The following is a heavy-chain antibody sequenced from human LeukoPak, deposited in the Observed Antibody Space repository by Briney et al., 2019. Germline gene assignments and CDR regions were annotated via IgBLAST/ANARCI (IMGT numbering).Heavy chain of an antibody. CDR2: IYYSGGT. J-gene: IGHJ3*02. D-gene: IGHD3-16*02. CDR1: GGSISSLGYP. V-gene: IGHV4-30-4*07. CDR3: ARELSPEAFDI. Sequence: SGTLSLTCTASGGSISSLGYPWSWIGQSPGKGREWIGYIYYSGGTSYNPALKSRLTMSVDTSKKQFSLKLGSVTAADTAVYYCARELSPEAFDIWGQGTMVIVSS.